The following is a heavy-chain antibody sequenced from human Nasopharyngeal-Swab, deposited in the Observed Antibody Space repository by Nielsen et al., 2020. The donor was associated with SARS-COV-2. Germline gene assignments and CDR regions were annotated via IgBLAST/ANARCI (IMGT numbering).Heavy chain of an antibody. Sequence: ASVKVSCKASGYTFTDYYMHWVRQAPGQGLEWMGRINPNSSDTNYAQKFQGRVTMTRDTSISTAYMEVSRLRSDDTAVYYCARVYSRSFEYWGQGTQVTVSS. CDR3: ARVYSRSFEY. CDR1: GYTFTDYY. V-gene: IGHV1-2*06. CDR2: INPNSSDT. D-gene: IGHD6-6*01. J-gene: IGHJ4*02.